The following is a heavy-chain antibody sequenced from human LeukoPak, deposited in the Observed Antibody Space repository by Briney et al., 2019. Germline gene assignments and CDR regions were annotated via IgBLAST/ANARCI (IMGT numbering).Heavy chain of an antibody. CDR2: INPNSGGT. CDR1: GYTFTGYY. J-gene: IGHJ4*02. V-gene: IGHV1-2*02. Sequence: ASVKVSCKASGYTFTGYYMHWVRQAPGQGLEWMGWINPNSGGTNYAQKFQGRVTMTRDTSISTAYMELSSLRSEDTAVYYCARGCEWFGEPSFYYFDYWGQGTLVTVSS. CDR3: ARGCEWFGEPSFYYFDY. D-gene: IGHD3-10*01.